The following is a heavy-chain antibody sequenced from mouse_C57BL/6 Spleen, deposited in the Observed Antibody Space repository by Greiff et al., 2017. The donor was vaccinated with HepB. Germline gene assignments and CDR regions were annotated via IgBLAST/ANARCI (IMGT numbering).Heavy chain of an antibody. CDR3: ARYHDYDPYYAMDY. D-gene: IGHD2-4*01. CDR2: IDPSDSYT. J-gene: IGHJ4*01. CDR1: GYTFTSYW. Sequence: QVQLKQSGAELVKPGASVKLSCKASGYTFTSYWMQWVKQRPGQGLEWIGEIDPSDSYTNYNQKFKGKATLTVDTSSSTAYMQLSSLTSEDSAVYYCARYHDYDPYYAMDYWGQGTSVTVSS. V-gene: IGHV1-50*01.